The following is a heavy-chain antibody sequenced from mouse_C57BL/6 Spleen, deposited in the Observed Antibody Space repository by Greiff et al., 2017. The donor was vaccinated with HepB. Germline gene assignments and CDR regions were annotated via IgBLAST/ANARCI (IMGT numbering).Heavy chain of an antibody. Sequence: QVQLQQSGAELVRPGTSVKVSCKASGYAFTNYLIEWVKQRPGQGLEWIGVINPGSGGTNYNEKFKGKATLTADKSSSTAYMQLSSLTSEDAAVYFCARYYSNPYWYFDVWGTGTTVTVSS. V-gene: IGHV1-54*01. CDR2: INPGSGGT. CDR1: GYAFTNYL. CDR3: ARYYSNPYWYFDV. D-gene: IGHD2-5*01. J-gene: IGHJ1*03.